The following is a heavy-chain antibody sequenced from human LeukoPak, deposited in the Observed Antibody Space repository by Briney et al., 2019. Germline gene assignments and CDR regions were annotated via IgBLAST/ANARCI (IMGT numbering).Heavy chain of an antibody. CDR1: GGSFTGASYY. CDR3: ARGHSSGRYSDY. J-gene: IGHJ4*02. CDR2: IYTSGNT. D-gene: IGHD6-19*01. Sequence: SETLSLTCTVSGGSFTGASYYWSWIRQPAGKGLEWIGHIYTSGNTNYNPSLKSRVSIDTSKNQFSLKLSSVTAADTAVYYCARGHSSGRYSDYWGQGTLVTVSS. V-gene: IGHV4-61*09.